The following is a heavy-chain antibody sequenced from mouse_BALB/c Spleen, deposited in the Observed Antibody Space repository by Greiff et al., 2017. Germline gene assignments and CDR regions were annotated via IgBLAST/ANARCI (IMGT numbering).Heavy chain of an antibody. J-gene: IGHJ4*01. CDR3: YVYYGSSYYAMDY. D-gene: IGHD1-1*01. Sequence: VQLQQSGAELVRSGASVKLSCTASGFNIKDYYMHWVKQRPEQGLEWIGWIDPENGDTEYAPKFQGKATMTADTSSNTAYLQLSSLTSEDTAVYYCYVYYGSSYYAMDYWGQGTSVTVSS. CDR2: IDPENGDT. CDR1: GFNIKDYY. V-gene: IGHV14-4*02.